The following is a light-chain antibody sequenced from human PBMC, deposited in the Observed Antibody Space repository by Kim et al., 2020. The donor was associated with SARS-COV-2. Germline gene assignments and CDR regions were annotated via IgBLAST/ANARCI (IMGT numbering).Light chain of an antibody. CDR3: QQRGNWPPALT. Sequence: PAGTPTPPGRASHNVGINRASYHQKTGQAPRLLSYDAAMSAADITDRFSGSGSGSDFTLSICSLAPEDFAIYYCQQRGNWPPALTFGGGTKVDIK. V-gene: IGKV3-11*02. J-gene: IGKJ4*01. CDR2: DAA. CDR1: HNVGIN.